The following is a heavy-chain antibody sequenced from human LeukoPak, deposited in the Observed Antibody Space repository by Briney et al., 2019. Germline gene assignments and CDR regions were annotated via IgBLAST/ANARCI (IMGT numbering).Heavy chain of an antibody. CDR2: IRSAQYGGTT. D-gene: IGHD2-8*01. Sequence: GGSLRLSCTTSGFTVGDSAMSWVRQAPGKGLEWLGFIRSAQYGGTTEYVASVRGRFTISRDDSKSIAYLQMNSLKSEDTAVYYCTRDVGTRSPYWGQGTLVTVSS. V-gene: IGHV3-49*04. J-gene: IGHJ4*02. CDR3: TRDVGTRSPY. CDR1: GFTVGDSA.